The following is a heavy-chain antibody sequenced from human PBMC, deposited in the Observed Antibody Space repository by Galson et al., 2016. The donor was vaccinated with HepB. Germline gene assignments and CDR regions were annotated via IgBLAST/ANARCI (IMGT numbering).Heavy chain of an antibody. CDR3: ITEYDPYCGGDCYSRFDN. V-gene: IGHV3-15*01. D-gene: IGHD2-21*02. Sequence: SLRLSCAASGLTFSSAWMSWVRQAPGKGLEWVGRSKSKTDGGTTDYAAPVKGRFTISRDDSKNTLHLQMNSLKTEDTAVYYCITEYDPYCGGDCYSRFDNWGQGTLVTVSS. CDR2: SKSKTDGGTT. CDR1: GLTFSSAW. J-gene: IGHJ4*02.